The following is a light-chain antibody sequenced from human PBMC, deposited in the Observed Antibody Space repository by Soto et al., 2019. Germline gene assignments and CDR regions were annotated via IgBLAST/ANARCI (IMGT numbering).Light chain of an antibody. CDR3: QVWATSSDHDV. V-gene: IGLV3-21*02. J-gene: IGLJ1*01. CDR1: NIGSRS. CDR2: DDS. Sequence: SYVLTQPPSVSVAPGQTARITCGGNNIGSRSVHWYQQKPGQAPVLVVQDDSDRPSGIPERFSGSNSGNTATLTISRVEAGDEADYYCQVWATSSDHDVFGTGTKLTVL.